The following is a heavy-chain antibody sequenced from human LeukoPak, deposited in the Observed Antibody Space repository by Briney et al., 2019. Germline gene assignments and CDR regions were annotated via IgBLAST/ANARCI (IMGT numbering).Heavy chain of an antibody. Sequence: GESLKISCKGSGYSFTNYWIGWVRQMPGKGLEWMGIISPADSDTRYSPSFQGQVSISVDKSISTAYLQWSSLKASDTAIYYCARKYTLIGDPCDSWGQGTLVTVSS. V-gene: IGHV5-51*01. D-gene: IGHD3-16*01. CDR3: ARKYTLIGDPCDS. J-gene: IGHJ4*02. CDR1: GYSFTNYW. CDR2: ISPADSDT.